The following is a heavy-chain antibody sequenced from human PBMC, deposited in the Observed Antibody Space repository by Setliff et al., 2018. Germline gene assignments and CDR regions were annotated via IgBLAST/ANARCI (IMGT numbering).Heavy chain of an antibody. CDR2: VHYSGDS. V-gene: IGHV4-59*13. J-gene: IGHJ4*02. CDR1: GGSMTSYY. Sequence: LSLTCTVSGGSMTSYYWSWIRQSPWKGREWIGYVHYSGDSNYNPSLKSRVTMSVDTSKNQFSLNLRSVTAADTAVYYCARQPSSGSYYNPRPYYFDYWGQGTLVTVSS. CDR3: ARQPSSGSYYNPRPYYFDY. D-gene: IGHD3-10*01.